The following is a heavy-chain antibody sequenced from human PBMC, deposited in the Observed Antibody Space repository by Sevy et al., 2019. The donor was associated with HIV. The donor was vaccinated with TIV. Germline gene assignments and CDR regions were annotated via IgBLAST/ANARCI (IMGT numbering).Heavy chain of an antibody. CDR2: ISSSSSYI. Sequence: GGSLRLSCAGSGFSFSSYDMNWVRQAPGKGLEWVSSISSSSSYISNADSVKGRFTISRDNAKNSLYLQMNSLRAEDTAVYYCARDYYGSGTYYRIFGYWGQGTVVTVSS. CDR1: GFSFSSYD. V-gene: IGHV3-21*01. J-gene: IGHJ4*02. CDR3: ARDYYGSGTYYRIFGY. D-gene: IGHD3-10*01.